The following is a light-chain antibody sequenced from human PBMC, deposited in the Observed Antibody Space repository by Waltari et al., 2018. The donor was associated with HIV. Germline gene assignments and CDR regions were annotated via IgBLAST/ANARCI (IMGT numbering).Light chain of an antibody. CDR3: QQYYSTPYT. Sequence: DIVMTQSPDSLAVSLGERATLNCKSSQSVLYSSNNKNYLAWYQQKPGQPPKLLIYWASTRESGVPDRFSGSGSGTDFTLTISSLQAEDVAVYYCQQYYSTPYTFGQGTKLEIK. V-gene: IGKV4-1*01. CDR1: QSVLYSSNNKNY. J-gene: IGKJ2*01. CDR2: WAS.